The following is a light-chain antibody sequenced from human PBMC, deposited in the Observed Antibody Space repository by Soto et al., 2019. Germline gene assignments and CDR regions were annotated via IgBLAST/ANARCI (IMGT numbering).Light chain of an antibody. V-gene: IGLV1-40*01. CDR2: GNS. CDR1: SSKIGAGYD. CDR3: QSYDSSLSGYV. Sequence: SVLTQPPPLSGAPGQRVTISCPGSSSKIGAGYDVHWYQQLPGTAPKLLIYGNSNRPSGVPDRFSGSKSGTSASLAITGLQAEDEADYYCQSYDSSLSGYVFGAWTKVTVL. J-gene: IGLJ1*01.